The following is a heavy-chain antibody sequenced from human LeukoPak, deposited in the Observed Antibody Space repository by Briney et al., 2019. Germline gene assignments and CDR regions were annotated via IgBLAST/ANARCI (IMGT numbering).Heavy chain of an antibody. J-gene: IGHJ4*02. CDR1: GYTFTSYA. V-gene: IGHV1-18*01. Sequence: GASVKVSCKTSGYTFTSYAMHWVRQAPGQRLEWMGWISAYNGNTNYAQKLQGRVTMTTDTSTSTAYMELRSLRSDDTAVYYCARGGGGVIVVVTPFDYRGQGTLVTVSS. D-gene: IGHD3-22*01. CDR2: ISAYNGNT. CDR3: ARGGGGVIVVVTPFDY.